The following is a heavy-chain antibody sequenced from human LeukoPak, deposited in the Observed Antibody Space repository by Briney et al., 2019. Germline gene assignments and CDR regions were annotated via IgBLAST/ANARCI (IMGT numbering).Heavy chain of an antibody. J-gene: IGHJ4*02. V-gene: IGHV4-34*01. CDR2: INHSGST. CDR3: ARLSSRRATDY. D-gene: IGHD5-12*01. Sequence: SETLSLTCAVYGGSFSGYYWSWIRQPPGKGLEWIGEINHSGSTNYNPSLKSRVTISVDTSKNQFSLKLSSVTAADTAVYYCARLSSRRATDYRGQGTLVTVSS. CDR1: GGSFSGYY.